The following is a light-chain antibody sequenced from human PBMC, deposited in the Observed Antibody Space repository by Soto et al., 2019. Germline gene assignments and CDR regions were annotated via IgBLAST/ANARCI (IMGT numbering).Light chain of an antibody. Sequence: DIQMTQSPSTLSASVGDRVTITCRASQSISSWLAWYQQKPGKAPKLLIYDASSLESGVPSRFSGSGSGKEFTLTISSLQPDDFATYYCQQYNSYRYTFGQGTKVDIK. CDR1: QSISSW. CDR2: DAS. V-gene: IGKV1-5*01. J-gene: IGKJ2*01. CDR3: QQYNSYRYT.